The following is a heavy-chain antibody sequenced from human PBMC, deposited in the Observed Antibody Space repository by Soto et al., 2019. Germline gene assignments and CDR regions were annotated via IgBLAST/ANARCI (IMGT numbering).Heavy chain of an antibody. Sequence: SETLSLTCTVSGASVNDYYWNWVRQPLGKGLEWIGFIHYTGSRIFNPSPQSRVTMSVDVSQNQFSLRLTSVTAADTAIYYCARWGHPAVKAFDIWGQGTTVTVSS. D-gene: IGHD3-16*01. V-gene: IGHV4-59*02. CDR1: GASVNDYY. CDR3: ARWGHPAVKAFDI. CDR2: IHYTGSR. J-gene: IGHJ3*02.